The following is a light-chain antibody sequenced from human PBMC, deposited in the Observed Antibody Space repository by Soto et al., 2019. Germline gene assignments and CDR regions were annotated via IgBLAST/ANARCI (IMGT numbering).Light chain of an antibody. CDR1: SSDVGGSNL. J-gene: IGLJ3*02. V-gene: IGLV2-11*01. CDR2: DVI. CDR3: CSYAGNSLWV. Sequence: QSALTQPRSVSGSPGQSVTISCTGTSSDVGGSNLVSWYQQHAGRAPKLVIYDVIKRPSGVPDRFAGSKSGNTASLTISVLQVEDEADYYCCSYAGNSLWVFGGGTKLTVL.